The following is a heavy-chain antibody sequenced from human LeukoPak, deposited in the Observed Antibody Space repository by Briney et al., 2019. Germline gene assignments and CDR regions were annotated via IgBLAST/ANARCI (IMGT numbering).Heavy chain of an antibody. CDR2: IKQDGSEK. CDR3: ARDSEGLLRGAYFDY. V-gene: IGHV3-7*01. Sequence: PGGSLRLSCAASGFTFSSYWMSWVRQAPGKGLEWVANIKQDGSEKYYVDSVKGRSTISRDNAKNSLYLQMNSLRAEDTAVYYCARDSEGLLRGAYFDYWGQGTLVTVSS. J-gene: IGHJ4*02. D-gene: IGHD3-3*01. CDR1: GFTFSSYW.